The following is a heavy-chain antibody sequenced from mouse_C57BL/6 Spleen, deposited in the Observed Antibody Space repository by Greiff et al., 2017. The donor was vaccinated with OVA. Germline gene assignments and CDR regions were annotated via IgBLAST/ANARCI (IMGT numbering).Heavy chain of an antibody. V-gene: IGHV1-55*01. CDR3: ARRTYWYFDV. Sequence: QVQLKQPGAELVKPGASVKMSCKASGYTFTSYWITWVKQRPGQGLEWIGDIYPGSGSTNYNEKFKSKATLTVDTSSSTAYMQLRSLTSEDSAVYYCARRTYWYFDVWGTGTTVTVSS. CDR1: GYTFTSYW. J-gene: IGHJ1*03. CDR2: IYPGSGST.